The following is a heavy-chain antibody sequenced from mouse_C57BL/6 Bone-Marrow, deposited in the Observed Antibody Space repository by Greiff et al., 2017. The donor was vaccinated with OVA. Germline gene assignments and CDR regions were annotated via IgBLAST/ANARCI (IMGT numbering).Heavy chain of an antibody. V-gene: IGHV1-74*01. CDR1: GYTFTSYW. D-gene: IGHD3-1*01. CDR3: AIPVGGFAY. CDR2: IHPSDSDT. J-gene: IGHJ3*01. Sequence: QVQLQQPGADLVKPGASVKVSCTASGYTFTSYWMYWVNQRPAPGLEWIGRIHPSDSDTNYNQQFKGQVTLTVDKSSSTAYMQLSSLTAEDSAVSYCAIPVGGFAYWGQGTLLTVSA.